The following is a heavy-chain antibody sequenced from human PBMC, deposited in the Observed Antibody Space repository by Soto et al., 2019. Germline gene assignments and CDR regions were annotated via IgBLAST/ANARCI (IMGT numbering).Heavy chain of an antibody. CDR2: ISSSSSYI. CDR1: GFTFSSYS. V-gene: IGHV3-21*01. Sequence: GGSLRLSCAASGFTFSSYSMNWVRQAPGKGLEWVSSISSSSSYIYYADSVKGRFTISRDNAKNSLYLQMNSLRAEDTAVYYCARDLYDFWSGYYSWNSGRVISGFDYWGQGTLVTVSS. CDR3: ARDLYDFWSGYYSWNSGRVISGFDY. J-gene: IGHJ4*02. D-gene: IGHD3-3*01.